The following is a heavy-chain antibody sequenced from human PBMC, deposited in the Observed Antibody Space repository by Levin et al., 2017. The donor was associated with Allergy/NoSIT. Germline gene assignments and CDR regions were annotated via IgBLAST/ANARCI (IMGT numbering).Heavy chain of an antibody. V-gene: IGHV5-51*01. CDR1: GYSFTSYW. CDR3: ARRGTRDYYYYMDV. Sequence: PGGSLRLSCQGSGYSFTSYWIGWVRQMPGKGLEWMGIIYPGDSDTRYSPSFQGQVTISADKSISTAYLQWSSLKASDTAIYYCARRGTRDYYYYMDVWGKGTAVTVSS. D-gene: IGHD1-1*01. J-gene: IGHJ6*03. CDR2: IYPGDSDT.